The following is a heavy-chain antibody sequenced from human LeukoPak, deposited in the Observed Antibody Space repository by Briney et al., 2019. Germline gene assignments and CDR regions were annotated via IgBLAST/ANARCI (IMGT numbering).Heavy chain of an antibody. D-gene: IGHD6-19*01. CDR3: ARQMGISVAGTGTYYFDY. CDR1: GYSISSGYY. CDR2: IYHSGST. Sequence: SETLSLTCAVSGYSISSGYYWGWIRPPPGKGLGWIGSIYHSGSTYYNPSLKSRVTISGDTSKNQFSLKLSSVTAADTAVYYCARQMGISVAGTGTYYFDYWGQGTLFTVSS. J-gene: IGHJ4*02. V-gene: IGHV4-38-2*01.